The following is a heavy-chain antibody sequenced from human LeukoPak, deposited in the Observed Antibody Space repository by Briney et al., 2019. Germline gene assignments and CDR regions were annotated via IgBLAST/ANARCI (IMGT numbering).Heavy chain of an antibody. V-gene: IGHV3-23*01. J-gene: IGHJ4*02. CDR1: GFTFSSYA. CDR2: ISGSGGST. Sequence: GGSLRLSCAASGFTFSSYAMHWVRQAPGKGLEWVSAISGSGGSTYYADSVKGRFTISRDNSKNTLYLQMNSLRAEDTAVYYCATGQVLLWFGESTDYWGQGTLVTVSS. D-gene: IGHD3-10*01. CDR3: ATGQVLLWFGESTDY.